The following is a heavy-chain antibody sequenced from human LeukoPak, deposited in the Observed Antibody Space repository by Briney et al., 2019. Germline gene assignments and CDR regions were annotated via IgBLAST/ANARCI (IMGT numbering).Heavy chain of an antibody. D-gene: IGHD6-13*01. CDR3: ARDFRPVVGAAGTFDC. J-gene: IGHJ4*02. Sequence: GGSLRLSCAASGFTFSSYSMNWVRQAPGKGLEWVSHISSSSSTIYYADSVKGRFTISRDNAKNSLYLQMNSLRAEDTAVYYCARDFRPVVGAAGTFDCWGQGTLVTVSS. CDR2: ISSSSSTI. V-gene: IGHV3-48*01. CDR1: GFTFSSYS.